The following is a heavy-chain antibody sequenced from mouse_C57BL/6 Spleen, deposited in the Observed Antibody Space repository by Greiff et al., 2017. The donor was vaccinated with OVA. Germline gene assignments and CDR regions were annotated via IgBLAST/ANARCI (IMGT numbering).Heavy chain of an antibody. D-gene: IGHD1-1*01. Sequence: EVQLQQSGPELVKPGASVKISCKASGYTFTDYYMNWVKQSHGKSLEWIGDINPNNGGTSYNQKFKGKATLTVDKSSSTAYIELRSLTSEDSAFYYCASLGYYGSSLYWYFDVWGTGTTVTVSS. V-gene: IGHV1-26*01. J-gene: IGHJ1*03. CDR3: ASLGYYGSSLYWYFDV. CDR1: GYTFTDYY. CDR2: INPNNGGT.